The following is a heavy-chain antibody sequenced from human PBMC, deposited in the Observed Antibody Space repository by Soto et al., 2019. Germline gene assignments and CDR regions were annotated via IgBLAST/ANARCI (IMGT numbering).Heavy chain of an antibody. V-gene: IGHV3-21*02. CDR2: ISSRSDYR. Sequence: EVQLVESGGGLVKPGGPLRLSCAASGFSFSSYSMMWVRQDPGKGLEWVSCISSRSDYRYYADSVQGRFTISRDNAKNSLFLQMNSLRVEDTAVYYCAIDPSSGSGDIWGQGTVVTVSS. CDR3: AIDPSSGSGDI. J-gene: IGHJ3*02. D-gene: IGHD6-19*01. CDR1: GFSFSSYS.